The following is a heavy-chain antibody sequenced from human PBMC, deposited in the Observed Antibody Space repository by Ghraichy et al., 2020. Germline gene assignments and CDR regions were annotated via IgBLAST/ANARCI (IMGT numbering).Heavy chain of an antibody. J-gene: IGHJ4*02. CDR2: INPNSGGT. D-gene: IGHD6-19*01. Sequence: ASVKVSCKASGYTFTGYYMHWVRQAPGQGLEWMGWINPNSGGTNYAQKFQGRVTMTRDTSISTAYMELSRLRSDDTAVYYCARDPGNGWTEFDYWGQGTLVTVSS. CDR3: ARDPGNGWTEFDY. CDR1: GYTFTGYY. V-gene: IGHV1-2*02.